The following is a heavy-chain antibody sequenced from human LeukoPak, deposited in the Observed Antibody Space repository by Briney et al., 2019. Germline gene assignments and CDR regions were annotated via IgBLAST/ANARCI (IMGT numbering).Heavy chain of an antibody. CDR1: GFTFSDAW. CDR3: TADMPTSSRASDY. Sequence: GGSLRLSCAASGFTFSDAWMSWVRQAPGMGLEWVGRIKSKTDGGTTDYAAPVKGRFTISRDDSKTTLYLQINSLRTDDTAVYYCTADMPTSSRASDYWGQGTLATVSS. CDR2: IKSKTDGGTT. J-gene: IGHJ4*02. D-gene: IGHD1-26*01. V-gene: IGHV3-15*01.